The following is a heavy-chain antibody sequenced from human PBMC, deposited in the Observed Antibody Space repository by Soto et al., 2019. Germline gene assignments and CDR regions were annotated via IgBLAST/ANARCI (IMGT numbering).Heavy chain of an antibody. J-gene: IGHJ4*02. CDR3: ARDGDVNTGFGKDY. V-gene: IGHV3-33*01. Sequence: PGGSLRLSCAASGFTFSSYGMHWVRQAPGKGLEWVAFIWHDGGNKFYAESVKGRFTISRDNSKNTLYLQMTSPSAEDTAMYYCARDGDVNTGFGKDYWGQGTLVTVSS. D-gene: IGHD3-16*01. CDR2: IWHDGGNK. CDR1: GFTFSSYG.